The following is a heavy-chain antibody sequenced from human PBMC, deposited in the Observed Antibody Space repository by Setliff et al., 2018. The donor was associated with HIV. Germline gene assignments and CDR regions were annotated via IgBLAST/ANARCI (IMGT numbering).Heavy chain of an antibody. D-gene: IGHD3-22*01. CDR1: GYTFTRYF. Sequence: ASVKVSCRASGYTFTRYFMHCVRQAPGQRPEWMGWINPGNGNTKYSQKFQGRVTITRVTSASTVYMELSGLRSEDTAVYYCARDLSIDSSGYPRIGYSYMDVWGKGTTVTVSS. CDR3: ARDLSIDSSGYPRIGYSYMDV. J-gene: IGHJ6*03. V-gene: IGHV1-3*01. CDR2: INPGNGNT.